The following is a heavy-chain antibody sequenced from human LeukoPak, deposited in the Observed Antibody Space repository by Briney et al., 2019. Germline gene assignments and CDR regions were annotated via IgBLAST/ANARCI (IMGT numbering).Heavy chain of an antibody. J-gene: IGHJ3*02. Sequence: PGGSLRLSCAASGFTFSSYTMNWVRQAPGKGLEWVSSISSSSSYIYYADSVKGRFTISRDNAKNSLYLQMNSLRAEDTAVYYCAAGSSPDAFDIWGQGTMVTVSS. CDR3: AAGSSPDAFDI. V-gene: IGHV3-21*01. D-gene: IGHD6-6*01. CDR1: GFTFSSYT. CDR2: ISSSSSYI.